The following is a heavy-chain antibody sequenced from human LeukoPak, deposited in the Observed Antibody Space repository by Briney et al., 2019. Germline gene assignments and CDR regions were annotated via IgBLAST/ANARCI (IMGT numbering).Heavy chain of an antibody. J-gene: IGHJ5*02. CDR1: GYTLTELS. Sequence: ASVKVSCKVSGYTLTELSMHWVRQAPGKGLEWXXGFDPEDGETIYAQKFQGRVTMTEDTSTDTAYMELSSLRSEDTAVYYCATGVLRYSPLGFDPWGQGTLVTVSS. D-gene: IGHD3-9*01. V-gene: IGHV1-24*01. CDR3: ATGVLRYSPLGFDP. CDR2: FDPEDGET.